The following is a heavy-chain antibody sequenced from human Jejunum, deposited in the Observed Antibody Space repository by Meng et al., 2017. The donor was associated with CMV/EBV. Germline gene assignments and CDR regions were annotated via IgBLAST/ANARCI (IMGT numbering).Heavy chain of an antibody. D-gene: IGHD6-19*01. V-gene: IGHV3-21*01. CDR1: EFTFSSYS. J-gene: IGHJ6*02. CDR2: ISSSQTYI. CDR3: ARVPDTSGWYGMDV. Sequence: SEFTFSSYSMNWVRQAPGKGLEWVSYISSSQTYIFYGDSVKGRFTISRDNAKNSLYLQMDSLRAEDTGVYYCARVPDTSGWYGMDVWGQGTTVTVSS.